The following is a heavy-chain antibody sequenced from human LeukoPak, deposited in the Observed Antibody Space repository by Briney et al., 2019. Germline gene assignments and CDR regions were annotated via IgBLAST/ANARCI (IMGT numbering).Heavy chain of an antibody. CDR3: AGRSISAAGYVY. CDR1: GYSSTNYC. J-gene: IGHJ4*02. Sequence: GESLKISCRASGYSSTNYCIGWVRQMPGRGLECMGIIYPGDSDTRYSPSFQGQVTISADKSISTAYLQWNSLKASDTAMYYCAGRSISAAGYVYWGLGTLVTVSS. D-gene: IGHD6-13*01. CDR2: IYPGDSDT. V-gene: IGHV5-51*01.